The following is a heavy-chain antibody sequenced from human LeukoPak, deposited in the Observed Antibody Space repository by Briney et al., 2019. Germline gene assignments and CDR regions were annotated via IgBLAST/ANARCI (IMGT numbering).Heavy chain of an antibody. D-gene: IGHD2-2*01. V-gene: IGHV4-59*01. CDR3: ARTEPQHAFDI. J-gene: IGHJ3*02. Sequence: SETLSLTCTVSGGSISSYYWSWIRQPPGKGLEWIGYIYYSGSTNYNPSLKSRVTISVDTSKNQFSLKLSSVTAVDTAVYYCARTEPQHAFDIWGQGTMVTVSS. CDR2: IYYSGST. CDR1: GGSISSYY.